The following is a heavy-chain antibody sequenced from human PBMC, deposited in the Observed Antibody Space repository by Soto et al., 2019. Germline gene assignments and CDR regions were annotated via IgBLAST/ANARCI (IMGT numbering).Heavy chain of an antibody. J-gene: IGHJ4*02. V-gene: IGHV5-51*01. CDR3: ARLPRERGYSGYDPALDC. CDR2: IYPGDSDT. D-gene: IGHD5-12*01. Sequence: GVLLKNARKGGGYSFTSYWIGRVRQMPGKGLEWMGIIYPGDSDTRYSPSFQGQVTISADKSISTAYLQWSSLKASDTAMYYCARLPRERGYSGYDPALDCWGQETLVTVSS. CDR1: GYSFTSYW.